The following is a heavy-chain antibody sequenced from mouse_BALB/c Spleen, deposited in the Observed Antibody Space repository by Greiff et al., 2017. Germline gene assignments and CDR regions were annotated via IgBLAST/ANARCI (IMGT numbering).Heavy chain of an antibody. CDR3: ARRDYRYDYFDY. Sequence: EVKVVESGGGLVQPGGSRKLSCAASGFTFSSFGMHWVRQAPEKGLEWVAYISSGSSTIYYADTVKGRFTISRDNPKNTLFLQMTSLRSEDTAMYYCARRDYRYDYFDYWGQGTTLTVSS. V-gene: IGHV5-17*02. CDR2: ISSGSSTI. D-gene: IGHD2-14*01. CDR1: GFTFSSFG. J-gene: IGHJ2*01.